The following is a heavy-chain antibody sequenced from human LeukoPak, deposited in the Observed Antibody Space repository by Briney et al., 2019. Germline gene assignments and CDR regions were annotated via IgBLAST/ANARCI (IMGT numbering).Heavy chain of an antibody. CDR2: IYYSGST. J-gene: IGHJ4*02. CDR3: ARRGWEHFDY. Sequence: SETLSLTCTVSGGSISSSSYYWGWIRQPPGKGLEWIGSIYYSGSTYYNPSLKSRVTISVDTSKNQFSLKLSSVTAADTAVYYCARRGWEHFDYWGQGTLVTVSS. D-gene: IGHD1-26*01. V-gene: IGHV4-39*01. CDR1: GGSISSSSYY.